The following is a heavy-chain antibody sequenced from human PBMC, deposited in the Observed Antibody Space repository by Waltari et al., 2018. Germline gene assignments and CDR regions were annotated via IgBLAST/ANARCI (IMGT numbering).Heavy chain of an antibody. CDR3: AKEDYSNYFGLDY. D-gene: IGHD4-4*01. V-gene: IGHV3-30*18. J-gene: IGHJ4*02. Sequence: QVQLVESGGGVVQPGRSLRLSCAASGFTFSSYGMSWVRQAPGKGREGVAVISYDGSNKYYADSVKGRFTISRDNSKNTLYLQMNSLRAEDTAVYYCAKEDYSNYFGLDYWGQGTLVTVSS. CDR1: GFTFSSYG. CDR2: ISYDGSNK.